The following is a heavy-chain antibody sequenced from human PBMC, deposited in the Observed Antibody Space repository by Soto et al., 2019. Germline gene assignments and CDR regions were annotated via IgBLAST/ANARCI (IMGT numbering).Heavy chain of an antibody. Sequence: GGSLRLSCAASGFTFSSYGMHWVRQAPGKGLEWVPVISYDGSNKYYADSVKGRFTISRDNSKNTLYLQMNSLRAEDTAVYYCAKDRGSSSSYGMDVWGQGTTVTVSS. J-gene: IGHJ6*02. D-gene: IGHD6-13*01. CDR3: AKDRGSSSSYGMDV. CDR2: ISYDGSNK. CDR1: GFTFSSYG. V-gene: IGHV3-30*18.